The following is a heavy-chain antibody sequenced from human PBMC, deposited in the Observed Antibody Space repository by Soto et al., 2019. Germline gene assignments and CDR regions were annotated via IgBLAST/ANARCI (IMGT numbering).Heavy chain of an antibody. CDR3: ASPQAYCGGDCYSIYAFDI. V-gene: IGHV5-51*03. CDR1: GYSFTSYW. J-gene: IGHJ3*02. Sequence: PGESLKISCKGSGYSFTSYWIGWVRQMPGKGLEWMGIIYPGDSDTRYSPSFQGQVTISADKSISTAYLQWSSLKASDTAMYYCASPQAYCGGDCYSIYAFDIWGQGTMVTVSS. CDR2: IYPGDSDT. D-gene: IGHD2-21*02.